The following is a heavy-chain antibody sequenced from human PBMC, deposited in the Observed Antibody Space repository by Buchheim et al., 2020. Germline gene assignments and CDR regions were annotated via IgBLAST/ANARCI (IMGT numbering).Heavy chain of an antibody. D-gene: IGHD6-19*01. CDR2: ISYDGSNK. CDR1: GFTFSSYG. Sequence: QVQLVESGGGVVQPGRSLRLSCAASGFTFSSYGMHWVRQAPGKGLEWVAVISYDGSNKYYADSVKGRFTLSRDNSRNTLFLQMNSLRVEDTAVYFCARSGRAVTDSLHSLDFWGQGT. V-gene: IGHV3-30*03. J-gene: IGHJ3*01. CDR3: ARSGRAVTDSLHSLDF.